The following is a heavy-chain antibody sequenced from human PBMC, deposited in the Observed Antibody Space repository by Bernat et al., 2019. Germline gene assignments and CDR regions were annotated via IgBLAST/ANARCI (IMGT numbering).Heavy chain of an antibody. D-gene: IGHD6-19*01. CDR2: INHSGST. CDR3: ARGDSGWSSYYYYYMDV. Sequence: QLQLQESGPGLVKPSETLSLTCTVSGASLSSSTSYYWGWIRQPPGKGLEWIGEINHSGSTNYNPSLKSRVTISVDTSKNQFSLKLSSVTAADTAVYYCARGDSGWSSYYYYYMDVWGKGTTVTVSS. CDR1: GASLSSSTSYY. V-gene: IGHV4-39*07. J-gene: IGHJ6*03.